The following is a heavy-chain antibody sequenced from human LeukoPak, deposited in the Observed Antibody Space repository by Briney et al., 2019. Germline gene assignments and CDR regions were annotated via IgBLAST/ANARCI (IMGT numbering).Heavy chain of an antibody. J-gene: IGHJ4*02. CDR1: DGSFSGFY. CDR2: IHHSGIT. CDR3: ARGHSTSGFDI. Sequence: SETLSLTCSVSDGSFSGFYCSWIRQLPGKGLEWLGEIHHSGITNYNPSLRSRLTLSEDTPNTQFSLKLTSVTAADTALYFCARGHSTSGFDIWGRGTQVTVSS. D-gene: IGHD2-2*01. V-gene: IGHV4-34*01.